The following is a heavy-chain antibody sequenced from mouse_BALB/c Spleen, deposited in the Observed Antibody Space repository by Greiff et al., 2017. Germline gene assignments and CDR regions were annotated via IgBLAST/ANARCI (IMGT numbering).Heavy chain of an antibody. J-gene: IGHJ4*01. Sequence: VKLMESGPELVRPGVSVKISCKGSGYTFTDYAMHWVKQSHAKSLEWIGVISTYYGNTNYNQKFKGKATMTVDKSSSTAYMELARLTSEDSAIYYCAREGAYYGNPRAMDYWGQGTSVTVSS. CDR2: ISTYYGNT. CDR3: AREGAYYGNPRAMDY. D-gene: IGHD2-10*01. V-gene: IGHV1-67*01. CDR1: GYTFTDYA.